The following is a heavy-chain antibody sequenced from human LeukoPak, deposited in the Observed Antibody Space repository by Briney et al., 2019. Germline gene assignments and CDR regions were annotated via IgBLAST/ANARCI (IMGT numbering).Heavy chain of an antibody. CDR1: GVSISSINYY. CDR2: IYYSGNT. CDR3: ARQTGSGLFILP. Sequence: SETLSLTCTVSGVSISSINYYWGWIRQPPGKGLEWIGSIYYSGNTYYNASLKSQVSISIDTSKNQFSLKLTSVTAADTAVYYCARQTGSGLFILPGGQGTLVTVSS. D-gene: IGHD3/OR15-3a*01. V-gene: IGHV4-39*01. J-gene: IGHJ4*02.